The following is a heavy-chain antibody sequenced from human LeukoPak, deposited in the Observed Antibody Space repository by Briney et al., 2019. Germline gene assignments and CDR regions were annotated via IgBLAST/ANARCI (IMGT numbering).Heavy chain of an antibody. CDR3: ARHSLYSYGFYYFDY. D-gene: IGHD5-18*01. V-gene: IGHV4-59*08. Sequence: SETLSLTCTVSGGSISSYYWSWIRQPPGKGLEWIGYIYYSGSTNYNPSLKSRVTISVDTSKNQFSLKLSSVTAADTAMYYCARHSLYSYGFYYFDYWGQGTLVTVSS. CDR1: GGSISSYY. J-gene: IGHJ4*02. CDR2: IYYSGST.